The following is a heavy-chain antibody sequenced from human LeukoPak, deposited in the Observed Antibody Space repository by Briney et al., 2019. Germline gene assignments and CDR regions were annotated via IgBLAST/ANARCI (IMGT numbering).Heavy chain of an antibody. V-gene: IGHV1-2*02. D-gene: IGHD5-24*01. CDR3: ARDYAEMATVFAD. Sequence: ASVKVSCKASGYTFTGYYMHWVRQAPGQGLEWMGWINPNSGGTNYAQKFQGRVTMTRDTSISTAYMELRSLRSDDTAVYYCARDYAEMATVFADWGQGTLVTVSS. J-gene: IGHJ4*02. CDR1: GYTFTGYY. CDR2: INPNSGGT.